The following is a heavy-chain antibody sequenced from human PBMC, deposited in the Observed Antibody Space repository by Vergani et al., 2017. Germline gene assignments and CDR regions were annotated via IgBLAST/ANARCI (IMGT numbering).Heavy chain of an antibody. V-gene: IGHV4-4*07. CDR3: ARAEFSTNYYGQSYYFDF. CDR1: GASINSRYY. CDR2: VYFTGST. Sequence: QVQLQESGPGLVKPSQTLSLTCRVSGASINSRYYWSWVRQPAGKGLQWIWRVYFTGSTNYNPSLGSRVSLSIDTSKNQFSLKLHSVSADDTAVYFCARAEFSTNYYGQSYYFDFWGQGIPVTVSA. D-gene: IGHD3-22*01. J-gene: IGHJ4*02.